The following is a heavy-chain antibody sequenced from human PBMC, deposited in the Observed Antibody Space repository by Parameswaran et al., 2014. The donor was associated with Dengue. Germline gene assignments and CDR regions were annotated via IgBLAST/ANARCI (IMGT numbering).Heavy chain of an antibody. D-gene: IGHD2-2*01. CDR1: GGSFSGYY. CDR3: ARMGGIVVVPAAIHEYWFDP. J-gene: IGHJ5*02. CDR2: INHSGST. Sequence: ASETLSLTCAVYGGSFSGYYWSWIRQPPGKGLEWIGEINHSGSTNYNPSLKSRVTISVDTSKNQFSLKLSSVTAADTAVYYCARMGGIVVVPAAIHEYWFDPWGQGTLVTVSS. V-gene: IGHV4-34*01.